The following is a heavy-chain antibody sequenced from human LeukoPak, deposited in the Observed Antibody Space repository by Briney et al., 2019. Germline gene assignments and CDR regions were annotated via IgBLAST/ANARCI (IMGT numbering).Heavy chain of an antibody. CDR3: SRGCRYYDFWSGYYNWFDP. V-gene: IGHV4-34*01. CDR2: INHSGST. J-gene: IGHJ5*02. D-gene: IGHD3-3*01. CDR1: GGSFSGYY. Sequence: NTSETLSLTCAVYGGSFSGYYWSWIRQPPGKGLEWIGEINHSGSTNYNPSLKSRVTISVDTSKNQFSLKLSSVTAADTAVYYCSRGCRYYDFWSGYYNWFDPWGQGTRLTVSS.